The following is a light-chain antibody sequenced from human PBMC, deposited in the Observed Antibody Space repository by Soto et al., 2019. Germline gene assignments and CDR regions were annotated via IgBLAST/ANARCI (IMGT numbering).Light chain of an antibody. J-gene: IGKJ5*01. CDR1: QSVSSN. CDR2: DAS. Sequence: EIVMTQSPATLSVSPGERATLSCRASQSVSSNLAWYQQKPGQAPRLLIYDASSRPTDIPARFSGGGPGTDFTLTISNVQPEDFATYYCQQTYSTPQPCGQGTRLEI. V-gene: IGKV3D-15*01. CDR3: QQTYSTPQP.